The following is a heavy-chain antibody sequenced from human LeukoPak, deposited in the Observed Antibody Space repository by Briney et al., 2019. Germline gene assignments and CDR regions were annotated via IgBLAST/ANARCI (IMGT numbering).Heavy chain of an antibody. D-gene: IGHD3-22*01. CDR2: INQGGSEK. V-gene: IGHV3-7*04. J-gene: IGHJ4*02. CDR3: ARIYDTTGYFDY. CDR1: GFTFSTSR. Sequence: PGGSLRLSCAASGFTFSTSRMGWVRQAPGKGLEWVANINQGGSEKHYVDSVRGRFSISRDTAKNSLSLQMNSLRAEDTAVYYCARIYDTTGYFDYWGQGTLVTVSS.